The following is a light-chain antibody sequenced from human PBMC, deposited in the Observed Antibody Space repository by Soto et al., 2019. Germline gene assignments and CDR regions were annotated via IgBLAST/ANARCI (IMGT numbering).Light chain of an antibody. Sequence: QSALTQPASVSGSPGQSITISCTGTSSDVGGYNYVSWYQQHPAKVPKLMIYDLSNRPSGVSDRFSGSKSGNTASLTISGLQAEDEADYYCYSYTTSSTYVFGTGTKLTVL. CDR1: SSDVGGYNY. CDR3: YSYTTSSTYV. V-gene: IGLV2-14*01. CDR2: DLS. J-gene: IGLJ1*01.